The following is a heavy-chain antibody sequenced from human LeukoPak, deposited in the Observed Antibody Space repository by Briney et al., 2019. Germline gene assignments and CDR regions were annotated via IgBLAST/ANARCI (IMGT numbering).Heavy chain of an antibody. D-gene: IGHD2-21*01. CDR3: ATPYCGTISCLDVFDI. J-gene: IGHJ3*02. Sequence: PSQTLSLTCTVSGVSISSDKYYWSWIRQRPGQGLEWIGYMYYSGSTSYNPSLKSLVSISLGTPKNQFSLKLTSVTAADTAVYYCATPYCGTISCLDVFDIWGQGTMVTVSS. CDR2: MYYSGST. CDR1: GVSISSDKYY. V-gene: IGHV4-31*01.